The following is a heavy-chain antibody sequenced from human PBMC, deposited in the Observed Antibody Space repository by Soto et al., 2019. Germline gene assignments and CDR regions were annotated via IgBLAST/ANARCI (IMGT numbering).Heavy chain of an antibody. V-gene: IGHV4-59*08. D-gene: IGHD6-6*01. CDR2: ISYNGIS. J-gene: IGHJ4*02. Sequence: SETLSLTCTVSSCSMNSDYWTWIRQSPGKGLEWIGYISYNGISKHNPSLSSRVTISLHRSANQFSLRLNSVTAADTAIYYCGRHNPEGMGASIAAPIDSWGLGTLVTVSS. CDR3: GRHNPEGMGASIAAPIDS. CDR1: SCSMNSDY.